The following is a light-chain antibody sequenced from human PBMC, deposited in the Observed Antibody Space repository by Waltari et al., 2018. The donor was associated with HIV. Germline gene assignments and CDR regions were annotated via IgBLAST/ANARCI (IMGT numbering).Light chain of an antibody. CDR3: CSYAGTYTYVL. CDR2: EVI. CDR1: SSDVGGYDS. V-gene: IGLV2-11*01. J-gene: IGLJ3*02. Sequence: QSALTQPRSVSGSPGQSVTISCTGTSSDVGGYDSVSWYLQHPGKVPKLIIYEVIKRPSGVPDRFSGSKSGKTASLTISGLQTEGEADYFCCSYAGTYTYVLFGGGTKLTVL.